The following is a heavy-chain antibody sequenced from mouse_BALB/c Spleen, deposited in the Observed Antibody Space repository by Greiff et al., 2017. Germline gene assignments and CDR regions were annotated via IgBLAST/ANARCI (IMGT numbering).Heavy chain of an antibody. CDR3: ARGDLYGDYAMDY. CDR2: ISSGGSYT. Sequence: EVKLVESGGGLVKPGGSLKLSCAASGFTFSSYAMSWVRQSPEKRLEWVAEISSGGSYTYYPDTVTGRFTISRDNAKNTLYLEMSSLRSEDTAMYYCARGDLYGDYAMDYWGQGTSVTVSS. J-gene: IGHJ4*01. D-gene: IGHD1-1*01. CDR1: GFTFSSYA. V-gene: IGHV5-9-4*01.